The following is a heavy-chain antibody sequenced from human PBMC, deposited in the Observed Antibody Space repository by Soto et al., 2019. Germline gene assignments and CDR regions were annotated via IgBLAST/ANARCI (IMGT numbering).Heavy chain of an antibody. CDR3: AKEWSGYDY. CDR2: ISGDGGST. Sequence: GGSLRLSCAASGFTFDDYAMHWVRQAPGKGLEWVSLISGDGGSTYYADSVKGRFTISRDNSKNTLYPQMNSLRAEDTAVYYCAKEWSGYDYWGQGTLVTVSS. V-gene: IGHV3-43*02. J-gene: IGHJ4*02. CDR1: GFTFDDYA. D-gene: IGHD3-3*01.